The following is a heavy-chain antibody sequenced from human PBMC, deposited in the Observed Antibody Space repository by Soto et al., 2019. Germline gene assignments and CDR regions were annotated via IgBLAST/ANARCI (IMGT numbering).Heavy chain of an antibody. J-gene: IGHJ2*01. D-gene: IGHD5-18*01. CDR3: ARDPLWGTAMVLWYFDL. Sequence: QVQLVESGGGVVQPGRSLRLSCVASGFTFSSYAMHWVRQAPGKGLEWVAVISYDGSNKYYADSVKGRFTISRDNSKNPLYLQMTSLIAEDTAVYYCARDPLWGTAMVLWYFDLWGRGTLVTVSS. CDR1: GFTFSSYA. CDR2: ISYDGSNK. V-gene: IGHV3-30-3*01.